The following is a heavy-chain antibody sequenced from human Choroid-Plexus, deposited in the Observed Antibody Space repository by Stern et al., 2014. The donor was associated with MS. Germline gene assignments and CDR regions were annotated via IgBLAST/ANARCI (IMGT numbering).Heavy chain of an antibody. D-gene: IGHD2/OR15-2a*01. J-gene: IGHJ5*02. CDR2: VSYDGSNN. V-gene: IGHV3-30*18. CDR3: AKDRQYLTYFFDH. CDR1: GFTFGSCA. Sequence: VQLVQSGGGVVQPGRPLRLSCVASGFTFGSCAMHWVRQAPGKGLEWVAGVSYDGSNNYYADSVNGRFTISRDNSQNTLYMQMSSLRPEDTAVYYCAKDRQYLTYFFDHWGQGSLVTVSS.